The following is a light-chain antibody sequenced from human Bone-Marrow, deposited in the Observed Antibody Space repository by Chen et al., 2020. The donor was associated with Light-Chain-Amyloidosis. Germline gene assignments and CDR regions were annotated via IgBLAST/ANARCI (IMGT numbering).Light chain of an antibody. Sequence: DIVMTQSPSSLSASVGDRVTITCRASQTIYIHLSWYQHRPGKAPTLLIYGASSLESGVPPRFRGSGSGTDFSLTISGLQPEDFATYYCQQSFSTPWTFGQGSKLDI. CDR3: QQSFSTPWT. J-gene: IGKJ1*01. V-gene: IGKV1-39*01. CDR2: GAS. CDR1: QTIYIH.